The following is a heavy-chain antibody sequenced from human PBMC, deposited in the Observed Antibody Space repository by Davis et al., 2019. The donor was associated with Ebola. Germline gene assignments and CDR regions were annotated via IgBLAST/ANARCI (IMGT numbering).Heavy chain of an antibody. V-gene: IGHV1-2*02. CDR3: ARGRGHYESSGGDF. CDR2: INPNSGGT. CDR1: GYTFTGHY. Sequence: SVKVSCLASGYTFTGHYMHWVRQAPGQGLEWMGWINPNSGGTNYAQKFQGRVTMIRDTSISTAYMELSRLGSDDTAVYYCARGRGHYESSGGDFWGQGTLVTVSS. D-gene: IGHD3-22*01. J-gene: IGHJ4*02.